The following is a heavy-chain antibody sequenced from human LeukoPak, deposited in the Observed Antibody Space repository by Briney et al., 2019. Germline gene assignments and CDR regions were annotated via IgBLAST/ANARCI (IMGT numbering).Heavy chain of an antibody. Sequence: GGSLRLSCTASGFPFYSYWMTWVRQTPGKGLEWVSSISSSSSYIYYADSVKGRFTISRDNAKNSLYLQMNSLRAEDTAVYYCARVRVDYDILTGYYYYYGMDVWGQGTTVTVSS. CDR1: GFPFYSYW. V-gene: IGHV3-21*01. D-gene: IGHD3-9*01. CDR2: ISSSSSYI. CDR3: ARVRVDYDILTGYYYYYGMDV. J-gene: IGHJ6*02.